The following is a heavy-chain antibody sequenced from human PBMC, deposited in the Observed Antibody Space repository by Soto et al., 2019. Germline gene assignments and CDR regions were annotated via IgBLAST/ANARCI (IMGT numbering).Heavy chain of an antibody. CDR1: GFTFSSYG. D-gene: IGHD2-15*01. CDR3: AKGGPYCSGGSCYYFDY. J-gene: IGHJ4*02. CDR2: ISYDGSNK. V-gene: IGHV3-30*18. Sequence: QVQLVESGGGEVQPGRSLRLSCAASGFTFSSYGMHWVRQAPGKGLEWVAVISYDGSNKYYADSVKGRFTISRDNSKNTLYLQMNSLRAEDTAVYYCAKGGPYCSGGSCYYFDYWGQGTLVTVSS.